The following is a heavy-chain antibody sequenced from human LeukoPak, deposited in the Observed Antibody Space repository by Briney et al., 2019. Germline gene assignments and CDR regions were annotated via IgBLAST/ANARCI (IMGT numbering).Heavy chain of an antibody. V-gene: IGHV7-4-1*02. CDR3: ARVAWNDEPAWFDP. D-gene: IGHD1-1*01. CDR2: INTNTGNP. Sequence: ASVKVSCKASGYTFTSYAMNWVRQAPGQGLEWMGWINTNTGNPTYAQGFTGRFVFSLDTSVSTAYLQISSLKAEDTAVYYCARVAWNDEPAWFDPWGQGTLVTVSS. CDR1: GYTFTSYA. J-gene: IGHJ5*02.